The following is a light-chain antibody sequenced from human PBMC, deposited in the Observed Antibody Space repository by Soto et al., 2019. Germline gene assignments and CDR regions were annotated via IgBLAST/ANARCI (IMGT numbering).Light chain of an antibody. CDR1: QSISSW. CDR2: DAS. CDR3: QQYENYWT. V-gene: IGKV1-5*01. J-gene: IGKJ1*01. Sequence: DIQMTQSPSTLSATAGDRVTITCRASQSISSWLAWYQHKPGKAPKLLIYDASNLDSGVPSRFSGGGSGTEFSLTISNLQPDDCATYYCQQYENYWTFGQGTRVEIK.